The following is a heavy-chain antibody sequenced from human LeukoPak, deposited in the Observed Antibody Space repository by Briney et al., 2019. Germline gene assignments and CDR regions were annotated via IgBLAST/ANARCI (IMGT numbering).Heavy chain of an antibody. CDR1: GITFSSYS. Sequence: GGSLRLSCAASGITFSSYSMNWVRQAPGKGLEWVSSISSSSYIYYADSVKGRFTISRDNAKNSVYLEMSSLRADDTAVYYCARSARLMKGVVEVTALDDWGQGTLVTVSS. CDR2: ISSSSYI. D-gene: IGHD3-3*01. J-gene: IGHJ4*02. V-gene: IGHV3-21*01. CDR3: ARSARLMKGVVEVTALDD.